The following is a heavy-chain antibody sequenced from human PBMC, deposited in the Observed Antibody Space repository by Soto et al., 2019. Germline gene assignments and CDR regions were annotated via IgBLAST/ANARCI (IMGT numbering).Heavy chain of an antibody. CDR3: ARVGGYSGYDYFWYFDL. D-gene: IGHD5-12*01. Sequence: GGSLRLSCAASGFTFSSYGMHWVRQAPGKGLEWVAVIWYDGSNKYYADSVKGRFTISRDNSKNTLYLQMNSLRAEDTAVYYCARVGGYSGYDYFWYFDLWGRGTLVTVSS. CDR2: IWYDGSNK. V-gene: IGHV3-33*01. CDR1: GFTFSSYG. J-gene: IGHJ2*01.